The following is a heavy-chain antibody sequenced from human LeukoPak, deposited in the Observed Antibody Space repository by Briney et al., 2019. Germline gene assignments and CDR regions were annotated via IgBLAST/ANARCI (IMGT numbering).Heavy chain of an antibody. CDR3: ARKWLSNAFDI. CDR2: ISGSSGST. V-gene: IGHV3-23*01. D-gene: IGHD5-12*01. CDR1: GFTFSSYA. J-gene: IGHJ3*02. Sequence: GGSLRLSCAASGFTFSSYAMSWVRQAPGKGLEWVSAISGSSGSTYYADSVKGRFTISRDNAKKSLYLQMNSLRAEDTALYYCARKWLSNAFDIWGQGTMVTVSS.